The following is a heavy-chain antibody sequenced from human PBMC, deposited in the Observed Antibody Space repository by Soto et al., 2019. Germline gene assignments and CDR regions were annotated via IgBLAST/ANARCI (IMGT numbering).Heavy chain of an antibody. V-gene: IGHV1-69*08. D-gene: IGHD3-22*01. Sequence: SVKVSCKVSGDTFSTYSISWVRQAPGQGLEWLGGIIPILGTPSYAQRFQDRVTITADKSTSTAYMELSSLRSEDTAVYYCARERSRYDRSGYYRPDYWGQGTL. CDR2: IIPILGTP. CDR3: ARERSRYDRSGYYRPDY. CDR1: GDTFSTYS. J-gene: IGHJ4*02.